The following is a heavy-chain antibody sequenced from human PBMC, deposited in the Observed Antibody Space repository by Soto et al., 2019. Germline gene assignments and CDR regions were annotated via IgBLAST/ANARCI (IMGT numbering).Heavy chain of an antibody. V-gene: IGHV3-30*18. CDR3: AKVESGQPEPFYS. J-gene: IGHJ5*02. CDR2: ISHDGQNI. Sequence: QEQLVESGGGVVQPGRSLRLSCAASGFAFSNQGMHWVRRAPGKGLEWVALISHDGQNIYYADSVKGRFAVSRDNSKNILFLQLSSLRLNDTAVYYCAKVESGQPEPFYSCGLGTMVTVSS. CDR1: GFAFSNQG. D-gene: IGHD3-3*02.